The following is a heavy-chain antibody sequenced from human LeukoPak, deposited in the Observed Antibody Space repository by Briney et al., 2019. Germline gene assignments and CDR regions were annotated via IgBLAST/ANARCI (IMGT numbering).Heavy chain of an antibody. CDR3: ARERNSGWGTAFDP. V-gene: IGHV1-46*01. CDR2: INPTGTTT. D-gene: IGHD6-19*01. J-gene: IGHJ5*02. CDR1: GYTFTSYG. Sequence: ASVKVSCKASGYTFTSYGISWVRQAPGQGLEWVGLINPTGTTTLYAQKFQGRVTLTRDMSTSTDYMELRSLKSEDTAVYYCARERNSGWGTAFDPWGQGTLVTVSS.